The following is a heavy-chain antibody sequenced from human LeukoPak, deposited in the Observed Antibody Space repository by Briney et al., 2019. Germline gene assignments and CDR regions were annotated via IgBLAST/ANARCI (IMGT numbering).Heavy chain of an antibody. CDR1: GGSFSPYY. CDR3: ARGGFYCGGDCYVDY. J-gene: IGHJ4*02. D-gene: IGHD2-21*02. V-gene: IGHV4-34*01. Sequence: SETLSPTCAVYGGSFSPYYWSWIRQPLGKGLEWIGEINHSGSTNYNPSLKSRVTISVDTSKNQFSLKLSSVTAADTAVYYCARGGFYCGGDCYVDYWGQGTLVTVSS. CDR2: INHSGST.